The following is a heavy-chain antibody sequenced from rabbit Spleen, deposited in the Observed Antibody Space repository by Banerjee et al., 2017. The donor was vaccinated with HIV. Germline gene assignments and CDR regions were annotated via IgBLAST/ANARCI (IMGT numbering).Heavy chain of an antibody. V-gene: IGHV1S47*01. CDR3: VREAGYAGYGDASL. J-gene: IGHJ6*01. CDR2: IVPIFGAA. CDR1: GFDFSSYS. D-gene: IGHD6-1*01. Sequence: QEQLVESGGGLVQPGGSLTLTCTASGFDFSSYSMSWVRQAPGKGLEWIGYIVPIFGAAYYASWVNGRFTISSHNAQNTLYLQLNSLTAADTATYFCVREAGYAGYGDASLWGPGTLVTVS.